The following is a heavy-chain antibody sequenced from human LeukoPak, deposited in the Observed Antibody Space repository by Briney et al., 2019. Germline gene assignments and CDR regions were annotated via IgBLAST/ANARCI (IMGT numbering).Heavy chain of an antibody. D-gene: IGHD3-10*01. V-gene: IGHV3-21*01. Sequence: GGSLRLSCAASGFIFNSAWMNWVRQAPGKGLEWVSSIRSSSSYIYYADSVKGRFTISRDNAKNSLYLQMNSLRAEDTAVYYCARVCYYASGSYYDYFDYWGQGTLVTVSS. CDR3: ARVCYYASGSYYDYFDY. J-gene: IGHJ4*02. CDR1: GFIFNSAW. CDR2: IRSSSSYI.